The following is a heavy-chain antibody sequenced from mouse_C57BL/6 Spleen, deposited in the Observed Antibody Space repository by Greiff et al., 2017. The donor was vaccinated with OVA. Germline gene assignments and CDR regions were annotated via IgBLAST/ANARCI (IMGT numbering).Heavy chain of an antibody. D-gene: IGHD2-5*01. CDR2: IDPSDSYT. CDR1: GYTFTSYW. V-gene: IGHV1-69*01. CDR3: ANSNYGYYAMDY. Sequence: VQLQQSGTELVMPGASVKLSCKASGYTFTSYWMHWVKQRPGQGLEWIGEIDPSDSYTNYNQKFKGKSTLTVDKSSSTAYMQLSSLTSEDSAVYYCANSNYGYYAMDYWGQGTSVTVSS. J-gene: IGHJ4*01.